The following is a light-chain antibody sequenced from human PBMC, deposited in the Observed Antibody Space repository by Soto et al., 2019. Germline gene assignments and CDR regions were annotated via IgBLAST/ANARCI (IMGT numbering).Light chain of an antibody. CDR3: QHYGSSPLT. CDR2: GAS. V-gene: IGKV3-20*01. Sequence: EIVLTQSPGTLSLSPGERATLSCRASQSVSSRSLAWYQQKPGQAPRLLIYGASSRATGIPDRFSGSGSETDFTLTISRLEPEDFAEYYCQHYGSSPLTFGGGTKVEIK. J-gene: IGKJ4*01. CDR1: QSVSSRS.